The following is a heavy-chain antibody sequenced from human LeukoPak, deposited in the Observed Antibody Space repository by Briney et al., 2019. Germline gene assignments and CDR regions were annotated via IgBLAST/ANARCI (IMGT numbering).Heavy chain of an antibody. J-gene: IGHJ4*02. CDR1: GFTFSSYS. V-gene: IGHV3-21*01. D-gene: IGHD6-19*01. Sequence: GGSLRLSCAASGFTFSSYSMNWVRQAPGKGLEWVSSISSSSSYIYYADSVKGRFTISRDNAKNSLYLQMNSLRAEDTAVYYCARGATVAGTTDLLYYFDYWGQGTLVTVSS. CDR2: ISSSSSYI. CDR3: ARGATVAGTTDLLYYFDY.